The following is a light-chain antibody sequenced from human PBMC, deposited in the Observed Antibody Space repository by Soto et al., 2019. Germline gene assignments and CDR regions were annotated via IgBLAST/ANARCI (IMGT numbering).Light chain of an antibody. Sequence: QSVLTQPPSASESPGQSVTISCTGTSSDVGGYNYVSWYQQHPGKAPKLMIYEVSKRPSGVPDRFSGSKSGNTASLTVSGLQAEDEADYYCSSYAGSSYVFGTGTKVTVL. CDR3: SSYAGSSYV. CDR2: EVS. J-gene: IGLJ1*01. CDR1: SSDVGGYNY. V-gene: IGLV2-8*01.